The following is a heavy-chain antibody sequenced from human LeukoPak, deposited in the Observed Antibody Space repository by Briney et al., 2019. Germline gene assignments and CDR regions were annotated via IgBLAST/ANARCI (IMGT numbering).Heavy chain of an antibody. Sequence: ASVKVFCKASGYTFTDYYYIHWVRQAPGQGLEWMGWLNPKSGDTNYAQKFQGRVTVTRDTSISTAYMELSRLKSDDTAVYYCARPSSTDYVWGQGTQVTVSS. J-gene: IGHJ4*02. CDR2: LNPKSGDT. CDR3: ARPSSTDYV. V-gene: IGHV1-2*02. CDR1: GYTFTDYY. D-gene: IGHD2-2*01.